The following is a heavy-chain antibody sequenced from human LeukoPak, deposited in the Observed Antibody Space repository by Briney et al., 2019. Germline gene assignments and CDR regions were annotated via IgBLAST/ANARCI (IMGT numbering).Heavy chain of an antibody. CDR2: IYWDDDK. J-gene: IGHJ4*02. CDR1: GFSLSTSGVG. V-gene: IGHV2-5*02. Sequence: SGPTLVNPTQTLTLTCTFSGFSLSTSGVGVGWIRQSPGKALEWLALIYWDDDKRYSPSLKSRLTITKDTSKNQVVLTMTNMDPVDTATYYCALHSEVGVVNDYWGQGTLVTVSS. CDR3: ALHSEVGVVNDY. D-gene: IGHD3-3*01.